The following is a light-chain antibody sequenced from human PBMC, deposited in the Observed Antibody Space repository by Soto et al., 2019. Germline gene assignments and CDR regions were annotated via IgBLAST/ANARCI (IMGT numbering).Light chain of an antibody. CDR3: FSYAGNSIWL. CDR1: RSDVGSYNS. J-gene: IGLJ2*01. V-gene: IGLV2-23*02. Sequence: QSALTQPASVSGSPGQSITISCTGTRSDVGSYNSIAWYQQHPGKAPRVVIFEVTKRPSGISDRFSGSKSGYTASLTISGLQPEDEADYFCFSYAGNSIWLFGGGTQLTVL. CDR2: EVT.